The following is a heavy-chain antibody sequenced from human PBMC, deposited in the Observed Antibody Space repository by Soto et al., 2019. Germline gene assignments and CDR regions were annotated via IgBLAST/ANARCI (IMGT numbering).Heavy chain of an antibody. CDR2: ISGSGGTT. J-gene: IGHJ3*02. V-gene: IGHV3-23*01. D-gene: IGHD6-19*01. CDR1: GFTFSSYA. Sequence: EVQLLEYGGGLVQPGGSLRLSCAASGFTFSSYAMSWVRQAPGKGLEWVSDISGSGGTTYYADSVKGRFTFSRDNSKNTLYLQMNSLRAEDTAVYYCAKTANGWFSAFDIWGQGTMVTVSS. CDR3: AKTANGWFSAFDI.